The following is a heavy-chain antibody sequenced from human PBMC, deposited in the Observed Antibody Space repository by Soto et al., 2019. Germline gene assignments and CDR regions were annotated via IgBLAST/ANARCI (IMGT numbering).Heavy chain of an antibody. CDR3: ARGDFQYYFDY. CDR2: MYYGGST. J-gene: IGHJ4*02. CDR1: GGPISSGGYS. V-gene: IGHV4-30-2*01. Sequence: QLQLQESGSGLVEPSQTLSLTCAVSGGPISSGGYSWSWIRQPPGKGLEWIGYMYYGGSTYYNPSLKSRVSISVERSKNQFSLKLSSVTAADTAVYYCARGDFQYYFDYWGQGTLVTVSS.